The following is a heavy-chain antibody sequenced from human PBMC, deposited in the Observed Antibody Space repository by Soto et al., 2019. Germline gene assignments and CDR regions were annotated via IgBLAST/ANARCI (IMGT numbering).Heavy chain of an antibody. Sequence: EVQLVESGGGLIQPGGSLRLSCAVSGFTVSNNYMSWVRQAPGKGLEGVSVIYSGGYTAYGDSVKGRFTISRDNSKNTPFLQKKSRGAADPAVFSWATHPGGGGYWGQGTLVTVSS. J-gene: IGHJ4*02. CDR1: GFTVSNNY. V-gene: IGHV3-53*01. CDR3: ATHPGGGGY. CDR2: IYSGGYT. D-gene: IGHD3-10*01.